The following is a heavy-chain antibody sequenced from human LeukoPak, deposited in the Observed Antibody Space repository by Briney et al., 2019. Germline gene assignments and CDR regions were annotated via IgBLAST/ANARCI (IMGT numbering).Heavy chain of an antibody. J-gene: IGHJ4*02. CDR1: GGSISSNAYY. D-gene: IGHD4-23*01. CDR3: ARHDGRSGGTMGALDS. Sequence: SETLSLTCTVSGGSISSNAYYRAWIRQPPGRGLEWIGSICSSVSTYYNPSLKSRVTISAVTSKNQFSLQLNSVTAADTAVYYCARHDGRSGGTMGALDSWGQGSLVTVSS. CDR2: ICSSVST. V-gene: IGHV4-39*01.